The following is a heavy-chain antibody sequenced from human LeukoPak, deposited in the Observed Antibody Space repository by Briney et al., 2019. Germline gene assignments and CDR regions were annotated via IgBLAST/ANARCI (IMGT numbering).Heavy chain of an antibody. CDR2: INHSGST. D-gene: IGHD2/OR15-2a*01. Sequence: PSETLFLTCAVYGGSFSGYYWSWSRQPPGKGLEWIGEINHSGSTNYNPSLKSRVTISVDTSKNQFSLKQSSVTAADTAVYYCATGKTRYFTRGGYFDYWGQGTLVTVSS. J-gene: IGHJ4*02. V-gene: IGHV4-34*01. CDR1: GGSFSGYY. CDR3: ATGKTRYFTRGGYFDY.